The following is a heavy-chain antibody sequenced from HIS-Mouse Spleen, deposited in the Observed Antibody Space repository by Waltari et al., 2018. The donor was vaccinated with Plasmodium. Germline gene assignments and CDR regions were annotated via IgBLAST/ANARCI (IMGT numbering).Heavy chain of an antibody. J-gene: IGHJ1*01. CDR2: INPNSGGT. Sequence: QVQLVQSGAEVKKPGASVKVSCKASGYTFTGYYMHWVRQAPGQGLEWMGWINPNSGGTNAPQKFQGRATMTRDTSISTAYMELGRLRSDDTAVYYCARVLGYKAAAGTFVEYFQHWGQGTLVTVSS. CDR1: GYTFTGYY. V-gene: IGHV1-2*02. D-gene: IGHD6-13*01. CDR3: ARVLGYKAAAGTFVEYFQH.